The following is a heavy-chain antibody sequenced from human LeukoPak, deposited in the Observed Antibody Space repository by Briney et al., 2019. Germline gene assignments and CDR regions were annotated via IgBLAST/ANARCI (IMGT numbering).Heavy chain of an antibody. Sequence: PGGSLRLSCAASGFSINSYVMTWVRQAPGKGLEWVSAISGSGGSTYYADSVKGRSTISRDNSKNTLYLQMNSLRAEDTAVYYCAKDRVAVAYYGMDVWGQGTTVTVSS. D-gene: IGHD6-19*01. CDR3: AKDRVAVAYYGMDV. CDR1: GFSINSYV. V-gene: IGHV3-23*01. J-gene: IGHJ6*02. CDR2: ISGSGGST.